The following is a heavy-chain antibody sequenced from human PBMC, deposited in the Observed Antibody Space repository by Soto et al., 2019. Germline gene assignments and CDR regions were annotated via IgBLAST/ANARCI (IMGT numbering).Heavy chain of an antibody. Sequence: QVQLQQSGAGLLKPSETLSLTCDVYGGSFSGYIWTWIRQTPGKGLQWIGQINHSGSANYNPSLKSRVTISVHSSKIQFALELSSVTAADTAVYYCARGLISGSQYSGGWYYFASWGQGTQVTVSS. CDR1: GGSFSGYI. CDR2: INHSGSA. CDR3: ARGLISGSQYSGGWYYFAS. J-gene: IGHJ4*02. V-gene: IGHV4-34*01. D-gene: IGHD1-26*01.